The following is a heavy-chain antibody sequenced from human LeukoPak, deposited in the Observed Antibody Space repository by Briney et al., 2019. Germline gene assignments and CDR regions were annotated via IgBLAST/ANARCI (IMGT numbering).Heavy chain of an antibody. CDR1: GFTFSSYS. J-gene: IGHJ4*02. V-gene: IGHV3-21*01. CDR3: ARDPGYDILTGYSPFDY. Sequence: GGSLRLSCAASGFTFSSYSMNWVRQAPGKGLEWVSSISSSSSYIYYADSVKGRFTISRDNAKNSLYLQMNSLRAEDTAVCYCARDPGYDILTGYSPFDYWGQGTLVTVSS. CDR2: ISSSSSYI. D-gene: IGHD3-9*01.